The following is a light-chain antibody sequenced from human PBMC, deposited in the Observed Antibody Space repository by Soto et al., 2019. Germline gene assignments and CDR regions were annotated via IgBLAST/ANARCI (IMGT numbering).Light chain of an antibody. V-gene: IGKV3-20*01. CDR1: QGISSN. CDR3: QQYDSSPRT. Sequence: ERVMTQSPATLSVSPGERATLSCRASQGISSNLAWYQQKPGQAPRLLMYSASTRATGIPDRFSGSGSGTDFTLTISRLEPEDFAVYYCQQYDSSPRTFGQGTKVEIK. CDR2: SAS. J-gene: IGKJ1*01.